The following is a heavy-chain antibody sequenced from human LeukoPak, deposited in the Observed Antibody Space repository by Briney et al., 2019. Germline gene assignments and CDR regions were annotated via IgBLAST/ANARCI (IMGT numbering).Heavy chain of an antibody. D-gene: IGHD5-12*01. Sequence: SQTLSLTCTVYGGSISSRSYYWSWIRQLAGKGLEWIGRIYTSGSTNYNPSLKSRVTISVHTSKNQFSLKLSSVTAADTAVYYCARDLGYGNWFDPWGQGTLVTVSS. CDR1: GGSISSRSYY. CDR2: IYTSGST. V-gene: IGHV4-61*02. CDR3: ARDLGYGNWFDP. J-gene: IGHJ5*02.